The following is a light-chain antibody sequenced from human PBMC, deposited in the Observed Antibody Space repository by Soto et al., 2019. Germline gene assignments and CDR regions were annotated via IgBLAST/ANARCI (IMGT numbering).Light chain of an antibody. CDR1: SSDVGGYNY. CDR3: SSYTRSSTYV. V-gene: IGLV2-14*01. Sequence: QSGLTEAAAVSGSPGQSITISCTGPSSDVGGYNYVSWYRQHPGRAPKLMIYDVSNRPSGVSNRFSGSKSGNTASLTISGLQAEDEADYYCSSYTRSSTYVFGTGTKVTVL. CDR2: DVS. J-gene: IGLJ1*01.